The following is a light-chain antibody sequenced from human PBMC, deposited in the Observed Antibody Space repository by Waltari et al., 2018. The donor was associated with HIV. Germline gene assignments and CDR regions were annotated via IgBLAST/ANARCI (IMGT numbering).Light chain of an antibody. J-gene: IGKJ3*01. CDR1: QSVSSN. Sequence: EIVMTQSPATLSVSPGERATLSCRASQSVSSNLAWYQQKPGQAPRLLIYGASTRATGIPARCRGSGSGTEFTLTISSLQSEDFAVYYCQQYNNWPHTFGPGTKVDIK. CDR2: GAS. CDR3: QQYNNWPHT. V-gene: IGKV3-15*01.